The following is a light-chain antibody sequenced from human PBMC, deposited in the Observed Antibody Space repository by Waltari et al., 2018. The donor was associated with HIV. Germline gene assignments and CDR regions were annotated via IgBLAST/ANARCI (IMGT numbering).Light chain of an antibody. J-gene: IGLJ3*02. CDR1: DNGSKT. CDR3: KVWETIGDHRV. Sequence: SYVMTQSPSVSVAPGQPARITCGVYDNGSKTVHWYQPKPGPAPGLVRYDESVRPTGIPERVSGANYGNTATLTISRVEGGDEAGDYCKVWETIGDHRVFGGGTTLTVL. CDR2: DES. V-gene: IGLV3-21*02.